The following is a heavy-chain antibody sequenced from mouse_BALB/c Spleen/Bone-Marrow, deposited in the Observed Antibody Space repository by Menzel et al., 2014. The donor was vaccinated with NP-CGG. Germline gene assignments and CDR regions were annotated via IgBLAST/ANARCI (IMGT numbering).Heavy chain of an antibody. Sequence: VQLQQSGAELVKPGASVKLSCAASGFNFNDSFIHWVKQRPEQGLEWIGIINPSNDSSKFDPKFQGKATLTADTSSNTAFLQLSSLTSEEAADYFSSRNYVRHWFDYWGQGTPLTVSS. CDR2: INPSNDSS. CDR1: GFNFNDSF. D-gene: IGHD1-1*01. V-gene: IGHV14-3*02. CDR3: SRNYVRHWFDY. J-gene: IGHJ2*01.